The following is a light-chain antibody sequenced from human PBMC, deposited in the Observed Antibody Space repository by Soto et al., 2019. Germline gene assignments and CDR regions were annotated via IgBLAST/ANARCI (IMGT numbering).Light chain of an antibody. CDR3: QQSKSFPLT. V-gene: IGKV1-5*03. Sequence: DLQMTQSPSTLSGSVGARVTITCRASQTISSWLAWYQQKQGKAPKLLIYKASTLKSGVPSRFSVSGSGTDFTITISSLQPEDGATYVCQQSKSFPLTFGGGTKVDIK. CDR2: KAS. CDR1: QTISSW. J-gene: IGKJ4*01.